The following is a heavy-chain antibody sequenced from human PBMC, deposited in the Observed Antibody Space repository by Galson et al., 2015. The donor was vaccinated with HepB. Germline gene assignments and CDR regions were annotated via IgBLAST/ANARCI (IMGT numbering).Heavy chain of an antibody. Sequence: SLRLSCAASGFTFGAYDMNRVRQAPGKGLEWISYISSNGYMIYYAESVKGRFTVSRDNARDSLYLQMNSLRVEDTAVYYCVRDDALWSWYFDSWGQGILVTVSS. D-gene: IGHD3-10*01. CDR3: VRDDALWSWYFDS. CDR2: ISSNGYMI. CDR1: GFTFGAYD. J-gene: IGHJ4*02. V-gene: IGHV3-48*03.